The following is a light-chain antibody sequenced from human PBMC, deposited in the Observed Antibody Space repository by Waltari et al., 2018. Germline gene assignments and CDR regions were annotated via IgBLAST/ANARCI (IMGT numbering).Light chain of an antibody. CDR2: SVR. Sequence: QSALTQPRSVSGSPGQTVTIPCTGTNSYLGEYQYVSWFQLHPGKAPNPIIYSVRARPSGVPHRFSGSKSGSTASLTISGLQPEDEGDYFCCSYAGRYTMIFGGGTRLTVL. J-gene: IGLJ2*01. CDR3: CSYAGRYTMI. V-gene: IGLV2-11*01. CDR1: NSYLGEYQY.